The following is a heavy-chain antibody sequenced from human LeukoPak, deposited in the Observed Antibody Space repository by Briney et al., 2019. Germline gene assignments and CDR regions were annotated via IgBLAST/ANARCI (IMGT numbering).Heavy chain of an antibody. Sequence: ASVKVSCKASVYTFTGYYMHWVRQAPGQRLEWMGWINPNSGGTNYAQKFQGRVTMTRDTSISTAYMELSRLRSDDTAVYYCARPLRGYSSSYGYWGQGTLVTVSS. CDR2: INPNSGGT. CDR1: VYTFTGYY. CDR3: ARPLRGYSSSYGY. D-gene: IGHD6-13*01. V-gene: IGHV1-2*02. J-gene: IGHJ4*02.